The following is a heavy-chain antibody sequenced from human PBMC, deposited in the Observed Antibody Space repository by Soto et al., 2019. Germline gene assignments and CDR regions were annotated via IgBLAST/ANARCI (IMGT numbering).Heavy chain of an antibody. J-gene: IGHJ4*02. CDR3: TRAAWFPYLSFY. CDR1: GYSFTSYG. CDR2: ISGHNGNT. V-gene: IGHV1-18*04. Sequence: GASVKVSCKASGYSFTSYGISWVRQAPGQGPEWMGWISGHNGNTNHPQSLQGRVTMTTDTSRNTVYLQMDSLRAEDTALYYCTRAAWFPYLSFYWGQGALVTVSS. D-gene: IGHD3-10*01.